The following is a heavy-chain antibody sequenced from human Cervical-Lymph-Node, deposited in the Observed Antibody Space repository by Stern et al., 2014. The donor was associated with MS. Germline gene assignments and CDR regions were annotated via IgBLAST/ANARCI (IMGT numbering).Heavy chain of an antibody. J-gene: IGHJ4*02. CDR3: ARDSSGRDDF. D-gene: IGHD6-25*01. CDR2: IDTDGGTT. CDR1: GFTFRSYW. Sequence: EVQLVESGGVFVQPGGALRLSCAASGFTFRSYWLHLFRQAPGKGLVWVSRIDTDGGTTNYADSVKGRFTISRDNAENTLYLQMNSLRAEDTAVYYCARDSSGRDDFWGQGTLVTVSS. V-gene: IGHV3-74*01.